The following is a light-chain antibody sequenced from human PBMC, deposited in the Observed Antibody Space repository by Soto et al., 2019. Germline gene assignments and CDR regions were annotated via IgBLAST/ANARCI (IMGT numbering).Light chain of an antibody. CDR1: QGIGHD. CDR3: LQYSSFPYT. CDR2: ATS. Sequence: DIQMTQSPSSLSASVGDRITITCRASQGIGHDLGWYQQKPGKAPKRLIYATSSLQSGVPSRFSGGGSRTDFTLTISSLQPEDFATYYWLQYSSFPYTFGQGTKLEIK. J-gene: IGKJ2*01. V-gene: IGKV1-17*01.